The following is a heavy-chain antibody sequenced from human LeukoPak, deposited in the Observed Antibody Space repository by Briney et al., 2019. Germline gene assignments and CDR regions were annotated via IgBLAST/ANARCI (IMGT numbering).Heavy chain of an antibody. CDR1: GFTFSSYG. CDR3: AKDARDRLRFLEWSSFDY. CDR2: IRYDGSNK. D-gene: IGHD3-3*01. V-gene: IGHV3-30*02. Sequence: PGGSLRLSCAASGFTFSSYGMHLVRQAPGKGLEWVAFIRYDGSNKYYADSVKGRFTISRDNSKNTLYLQMNSLRAEDTAVYYCAKDARDRLRFLEWSSFDYWGQGTLVTVSS. J-gene: IGHJ4*02.